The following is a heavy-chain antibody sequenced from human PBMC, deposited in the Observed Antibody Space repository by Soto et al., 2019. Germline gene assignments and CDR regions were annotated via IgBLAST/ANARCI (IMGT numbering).Heavy chain of an antibody. J-gene: IGHJ4*02. V-gene: IGHV1-69*01. CDR3: ARGQQDSSGYYGNGFDY. Sequence: QVQLVQSGAEVKKPGSSVKVSCKASGGTFSSYAISWVRQAPGHGLEWMGGIIPIFGTANYAQKFQGRVTITADESTSTAYMELSSLRSEDTAVYYCARGQQDSSGYYGNGFDYWGQGTLGTVSS. CDR1: GGTFSSYA. D-gene: IGHD3-22*01. CDR2: IIPIFGTA.